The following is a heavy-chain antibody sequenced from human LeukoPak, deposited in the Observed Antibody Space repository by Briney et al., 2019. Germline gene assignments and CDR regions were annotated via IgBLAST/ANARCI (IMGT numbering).Heavy chain of an antibody. CDR2: IIPILGIA. CDR1: GYTFINSH. Sequence: SVKVSCKASGYTFINSHIHWVRQAPGQGLEWMGRIIPILGIANSAQKFQGRVPITADKSTSTAYMELSSLRSEDTAVYYCARERCSSTSCYRPYYYMDVWGKGTTVTVSS. J-gene: IGHJ6*03. D-gene: IGHD2-2*02. V-gene: IGHV1-69*04. CDR3: ARERCSSTSCYRPYYYMDV.